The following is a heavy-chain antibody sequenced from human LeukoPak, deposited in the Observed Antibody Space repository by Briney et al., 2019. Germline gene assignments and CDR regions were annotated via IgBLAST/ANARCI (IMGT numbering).Heavy chain of an antibody. CDR2: IRYDGSNK. V-gene: IGHV3-30*02. CDR1: GFIFSSYG. Sequence: GGSLRLSCAASGFIFSSYGMHWVRQAPGKGLEWVAFIRYDGSNKYYADSVKGRFTISRDNSKNTLYLQMNSLRAEDTAVYYCAKVRVPTTISDAFDIWGQGTMVTVSS. J-gene: IGHJ3*02. D-gene: IGHD3-3*01. CDR3: AKVRVPTTISDAFDI.